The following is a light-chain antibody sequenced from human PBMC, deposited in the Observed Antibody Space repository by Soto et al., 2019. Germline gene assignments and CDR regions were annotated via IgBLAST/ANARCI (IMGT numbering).Light chain of an antibody. CDR2: SNS. J-gene: IGLJ1*01. CDR1: SSNIGSYT. Sequence: QSVLIQPPSASGTPGQRVTVSCSGGSSNIGSYTVNWYQQLPGAAPKLLIYSNSQRPSGVPDRFSASKSGTSASLAISGLQSEDEAEYDCAAWEDSLNGYVVGPGTKVTVL. V-gene: IGLV1-44*01. CDR3: AAWEDSLNGYV.